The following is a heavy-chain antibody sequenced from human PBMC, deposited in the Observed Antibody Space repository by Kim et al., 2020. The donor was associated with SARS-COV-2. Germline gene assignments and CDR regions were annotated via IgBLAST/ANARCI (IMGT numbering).Heavy chain of an antibody. CDR3: AKVWLDCSTNTCYSADIDYFYMDL. CDR1: DLTLSKYG. Sequence: GGSLRLSCRASDLTLSKYGMFWVRQPPGKGLEWLALISHDGSQEFYTPSVKGRFTISRDNAQDTLFLQMSSLRVDDTAVYYCAKVWLDCSTNTCYSADIDYFYMDLWGKGTTVTVS. J-gene: IGHJ6*03. V-gene: IGHV3-30*18. D-gene: IGHD2-2*02. CDR2: ISHDGSQE.